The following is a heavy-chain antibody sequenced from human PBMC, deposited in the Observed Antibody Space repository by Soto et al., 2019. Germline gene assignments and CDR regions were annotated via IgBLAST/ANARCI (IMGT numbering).Heavy chain of an antibody. Sequence: YGRSWVSKDPGTGLEWVSSINGRSNYKYYSDSVKGRFTISRDNTQDSLFLQMSRLGPEDTATYYCVREDGVVGVSSGFDSWGQGTL. CDR3: VREDGVVGVSSGFDS. D-gene: IGHD1-26*01. V-gene: IGHV3-21*01. CDR1: YG. CDR2: INGRSNYK. J-gene: IGHJ4*02.